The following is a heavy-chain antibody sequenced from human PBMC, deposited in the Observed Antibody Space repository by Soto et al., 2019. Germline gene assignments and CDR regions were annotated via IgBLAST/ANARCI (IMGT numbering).Heavy chain of an antibody. Sequence: GGSLRLSCAASGFTFSDYYMSWIRQAPGKGLEWVSYISSSGSTIYYADSVKGRFTISRDNAKNSLYLQMNSLRAEDTAVYYCARGPISGSGWYGQPRLDYWGQGPLVTVPS. V-gene: IGHV3-11*01. J-gene: IGHJ4*02. CDR2: ISSSGSTI. CDR3: ARGPISGSGWYGQPRLDY. CDR1: GFTFSDYY. D-gene: IGHD6-19*01.